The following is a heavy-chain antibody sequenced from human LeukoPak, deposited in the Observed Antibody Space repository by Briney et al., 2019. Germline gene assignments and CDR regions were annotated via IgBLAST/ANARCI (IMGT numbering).Heavy chain of an antibody. V-gene: IGHV1-8*01. Sequence: ASVKVSCKASGYTFTSYDINWVRQATGQGLEWMGWMNPNSGNTGYAQKFQGRVTMTRNISISTAYMELSSLRSEDTAVYYCARGFEYSSSSILWGQGTLVTVSS. D-gene: IGHD6-6*01. J-gene: IGHJ4*02. CDR1: GYTFTSYD. CDR2: MNPNSGNT. CDR3: ARGFEYSSSSIL.